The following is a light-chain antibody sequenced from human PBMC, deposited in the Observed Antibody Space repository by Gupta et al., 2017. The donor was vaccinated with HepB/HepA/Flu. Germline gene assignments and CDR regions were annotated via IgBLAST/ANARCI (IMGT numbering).Light chain of an antibody. CDR2: RNN. V-gene: IGLV1-47*01. CDR1: SSNIGKNY. Sequence: QSVLTQPVSTSGTPGQRVTILCSGSSSNIGKNYVFWYQQLPGTAPKLLIYRNNQRPSGVSDRFSGSKSDTSASLAISGLRSDDEAHYYCAAWDDSLSGWVFGGVTKLSVL. CDR3: AAWDDSLSGWV. J-gene: IGLJ3*02.